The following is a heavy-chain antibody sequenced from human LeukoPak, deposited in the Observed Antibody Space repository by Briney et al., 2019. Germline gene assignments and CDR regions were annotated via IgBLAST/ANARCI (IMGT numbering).Heavy chain of an antibody. J-gene: IGHJ6*03. Sequence: PGGSLRLSCAASGFTFSSYGMHWVRQAPGKGLEWVAFIRYDGSNKYYADSVKGRFTISRDNSKNTLYLQMNSLRAEDTAVYYCAKGDCSSTSCYGHNYYYYMDVWGKGTTVTVSS. CDR2: IRYDGSNK. CDR1: GFTFSSYG. D-gene: IGHD2-2*01. CDR3: AKGDCSSTSCYGHNYYYYMDV. V-gene: IGHV3-30*02.